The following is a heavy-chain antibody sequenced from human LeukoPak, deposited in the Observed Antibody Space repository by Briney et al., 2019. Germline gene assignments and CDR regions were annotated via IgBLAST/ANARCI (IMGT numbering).Heavy chain of an antibody. D-gene: IGHD3-22*01. V-gene: IGHV3-23*01. J-gene: IGHJ4*03. CDR3: AKSDAYDTTNYCDF. CDR2: LSGGGGGT. CDR1: GFTFRSYA. Sequence: GGSLRHSRAASGFTFRSYAMNWVRQAPGKGLEWVSTLSGGGGGTYYADSVKGRFTISRDNSKSTLYLQMKSLRAEDTAVYFCAKSDAYDTTNYCDFWGHGTLVTVSS.